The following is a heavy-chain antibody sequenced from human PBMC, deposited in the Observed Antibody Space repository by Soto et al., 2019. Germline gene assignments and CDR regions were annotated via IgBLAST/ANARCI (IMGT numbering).Heavy chain of an antibody. J-gene: IGHJ5*02. Sequence: QVQLQESGPGLVKPSETLSLTCTVSGGSISSYYWSWIRQPPGKGLEWIGYSYYSGSTNYNPSLNRRVTISVDTTKNQFSLKLSSVTAADTAVYYCGRGDYVWGSYRYNAWGQGTMVTVSS. V-gene: IGHV4-59*01. CDR2: SYYSGST. CDR3: GRGDYVWGSYRYNA. D-gene: IGHD3-16*02. CDR1: GGSISSYY.